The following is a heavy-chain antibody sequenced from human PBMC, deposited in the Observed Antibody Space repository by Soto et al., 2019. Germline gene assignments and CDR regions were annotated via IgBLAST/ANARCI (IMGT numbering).Heavy chain of an antibody. CDR1: GVSFSGYY. V-gene: IGHV4-34*01. Sequence: QVQLQQGGAGLLKPSETLSLICAVYGVSFSGYYWSWIRQPPGKGLEWIGEIDHSGRTNYNPSLKSRVTISVETSKNQLSLKLSSVTAADTAVYYCERGGSFAWNGMEVWGQGTTVTVSS. CDR3: ERGGSFAWNGMEV. D-gene: IGHD3-3*01. J-gene: IGHJ6*02. CDR2: IDHSGRT.